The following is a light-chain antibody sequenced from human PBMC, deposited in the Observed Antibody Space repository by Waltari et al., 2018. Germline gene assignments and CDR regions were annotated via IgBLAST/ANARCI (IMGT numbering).Light chain of an antibody. J-gene: IGLJ1*01. CDR1: STDIGGYVD. V-gene: IGLV2-14*03. Sequence: QSALTQPASVSGSPGESITISCTGTSTDIGGYVDVAWYQQHPDKPPKLIISDVNSRPSGVSARFSGSRSGNTASLTISGLQAEDAADYYCSSYTSSDTLVLGTGTKVIVL. CDR3: SSYTSSDTLV. CDR2: DVN.